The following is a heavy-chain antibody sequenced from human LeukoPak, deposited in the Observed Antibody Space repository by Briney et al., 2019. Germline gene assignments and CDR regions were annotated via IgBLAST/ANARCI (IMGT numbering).Heavy chain of an antibody. CDR1: GGSISSSSYY. Sequence: SETLSLTCTVSGGSISSSSYYWGWIRQPPGKGLEWIGSIYYSGTTYYNPSLKSRVTISVDTSKNQFSLKLSSVTAADTAVYYCARLGLGSSRDYWGQGTLVTVSS. V-gene: IGHV4-39*01. D-gene: IGHD6-6*01. CDR2: IYYSGTT. CDR3: ARLGLGSSRDY. J-gene: IGHJ4*02.